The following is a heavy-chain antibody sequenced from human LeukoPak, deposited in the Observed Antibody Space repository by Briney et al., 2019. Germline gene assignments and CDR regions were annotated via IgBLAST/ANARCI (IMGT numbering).Heavy chain of an antibody. CDR1: GGSISSGGYY. J-gene: IGHJ3*02. V-gene: IGHV4-31*03. Sequence: PSETLSLTCTVSGGSISSGGYYWSRIRQHPGKGLEWIGYIYYSGSTYYNPSLKSRVTISVDTSKNQFSLKLSSVTAADTAVYYCARIGTQSPNAFDIWGQGTMVTVSS. CDR3: ARIGTQSPNAFDI. D-gene: IGHD1-14*01. CDR2: IYYSGST.